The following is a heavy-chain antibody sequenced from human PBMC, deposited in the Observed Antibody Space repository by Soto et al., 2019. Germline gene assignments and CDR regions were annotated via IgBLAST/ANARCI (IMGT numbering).Heavy chain of an antibody. V-gene: IGHV1-18*01. Sequence: QVQLVQSGAEVKKPGASVKVSCKASGYTFTSNGISWVRQAPGQGLEWMGWISAYNGNTNYAQKLQGRVTMATDTSTSTAYMELRSLRSDDTAVYYCARDLAYCGGDCYPIDYWGQGTLVTVSS. CDR1: GYTFTSNG. CDR3: ARDLAYCGGDCYPIDY. D-gene: IGHD2-21*02. CDR2: ISAYNGNT. J-gene: IGHJ4*02.